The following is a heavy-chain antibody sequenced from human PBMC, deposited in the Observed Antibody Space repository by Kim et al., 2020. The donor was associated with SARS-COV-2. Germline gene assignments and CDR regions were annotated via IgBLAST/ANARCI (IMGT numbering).Heavy chain of an antibody. J-gene: IGHJ4*02. D-gene: IGHD3-22*01. CDR3: ARGSDGSGYPYDY. V-gene: IGHV3-48*02. CDR1: GFAFRSYS. CDR2: ISSSSSTI. Sequence: GSLRLSCAASGFAFRSYSMNWVRQAPGKGLEWVSHISSSSSTIDYADSVKGRFTISRDNAKNSLYLQINSLRDEDTAVYYCARGSDGSGYPYDYWGQGTLVTVSS.